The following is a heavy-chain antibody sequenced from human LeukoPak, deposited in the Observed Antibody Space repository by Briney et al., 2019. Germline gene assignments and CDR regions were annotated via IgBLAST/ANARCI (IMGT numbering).Heavy chain of an antibody. V-gene: IGHV3-48*03. Sequence: PGGSLRLSCAASGFTFSNYEMNWVRQAPGKGLEWISYITPDGTMAYYAGSVRGRFTVSRDNAKNSLYLQMNSLRAEDTAVYCCARDRRDAFDIWGQGTMVTVSS. CDR1: GFTFSNYE. J-gene: IGHJ3*02. D-gene: IGHD6-6*01. CDR3: ARDRRDAFDI. CDR2: ITPDGTMA.